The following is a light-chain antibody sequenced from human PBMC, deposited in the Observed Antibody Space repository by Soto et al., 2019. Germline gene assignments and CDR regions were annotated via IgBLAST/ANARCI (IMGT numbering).Light chain of an antibody. Sequence: QSALTQPASVSGSPGQSITISCTGTSSDVGGYNYVSWYQQHSGKASKLMIYDVSNRPSGVSNRFSGSKSGNTASLTSSGLQAEHEADYYCSSYTRSSTLVVFGGGTQLTVL. CDR3: SSYTRSSTLVV. CDR1: SSDVGGYNY. V-gene: IGLV2-14*01. CDR2: DVS. J-gene: IGLJ2*01.